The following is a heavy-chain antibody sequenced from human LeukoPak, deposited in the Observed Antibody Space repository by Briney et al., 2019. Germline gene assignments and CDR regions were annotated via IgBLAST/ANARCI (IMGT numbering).Heavy chain of an antibody. CDR2: INPKSGET. J-gene: IGHJ5*02. CDR1: GYTFIDYY. D-gene: IGHD3-3*01. V-gene: IGHV1-2*02. Sequence: ASVKVSCKASGYTFIDYYLHWVRQAPGQGLEWMGWINPKSGETNSAQKFQGRVTMTRETSISTAYMELSNLRSDDTAVYYCSRDLKGGRFPKNWLDPWGQGTLVTVSS. CDR3: SRDLKGGRFPKNWLDP.